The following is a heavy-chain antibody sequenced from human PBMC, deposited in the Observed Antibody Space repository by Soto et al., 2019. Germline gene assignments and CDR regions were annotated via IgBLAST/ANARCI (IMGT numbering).Heavy chain of an antibody. J-gene: IGHJ4*02. D-gene: IGHD1-1*01. CDR1: GNNVSANSAG. CDR2: TYYRYKWNN. Sequence: PSQTLSLTCVISGNNVSANSAGWNWIRPSPSRGLEWLGRTYYRYKWNNDYAASVKGRITVNPDTSKNQFSLQLNSVTPEDTGVYYCAMNSWNAPPAFDFWGQGIQVTVSS. V-gene: IGHV6-1*01. CDR3: AMNSWNAPPAFDF.